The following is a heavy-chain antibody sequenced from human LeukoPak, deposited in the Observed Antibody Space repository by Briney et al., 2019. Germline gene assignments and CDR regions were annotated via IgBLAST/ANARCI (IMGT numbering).Heavy chain of an antibody. CDR2: INHSGST. D-gene: IGHD5-24*01. Sequence: SETLSLTCAVYGGSFSGYYWSWIRQPPGKGLEWIGEINHSGSTNYNPSLKSRVTISVDTSKNQFSLKLSSVAAADTAVYYCARGSPGGRWLQYWGQGTLVTVSS. V-gene: IGHV4-34*01. CDR3: ARGSPGGRWLQY. CDR1: GGSFSGYY. J-gene: IGHJ4*02.